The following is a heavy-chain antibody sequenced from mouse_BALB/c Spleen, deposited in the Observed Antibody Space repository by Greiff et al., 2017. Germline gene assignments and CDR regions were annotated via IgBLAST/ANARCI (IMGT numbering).Heavy chain of an antibody. CDR2: ISSGGSYT. CDR1: GFTFSSYT. J-gene: IGHJ3*01. D-gene: IGHD2-4*01. V-gene: IGHV5-6-4*01. Sequence: EVKVEESGGGLVKPGGSLKLSCAASGFTFSSYTMSWVRQTPEKRLEWVATISSGGSYTYYPDSVKGRFTISRDNAKNTLYLQMSSLKSEDTAMYYCTRDGLPWFAYWGQGTLVTVSA. CDR3: TRDGLPWFAY.